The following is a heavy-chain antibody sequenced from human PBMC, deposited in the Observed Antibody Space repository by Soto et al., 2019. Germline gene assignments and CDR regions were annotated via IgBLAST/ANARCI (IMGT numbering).Heavy chain of an antibody. D-gene: IGHD6-13*01. Sequence: GGSLRLSCAASGFTFSSYAMHWVRQAPGKGLEWVAVISYDGSNKYYADSVKGRFTISRDNSKNTLYLQMNSLRAEDTAVYYCAREGPIPAPIAAAGSFDYWGQGTLVTVSS. V-gene: IGHV3-30-3*01. CDR3: AREGPIPAPIAAAGSFDY. CDR1: GFTFSSYA. CDR2: ISYDGSNK. J-gene: IGHJ4*02.